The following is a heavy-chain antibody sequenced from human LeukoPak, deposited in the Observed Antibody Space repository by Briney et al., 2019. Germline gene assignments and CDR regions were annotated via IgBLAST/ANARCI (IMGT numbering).Heavy chain of an antibody. V-gene: IGHV3-53*01. CDR3: SRDTSGCLDY. CDR2: IYSGGSL. D-gene: IGHD5-12*01. Sequence: GGSLRLSCAASGFTVISNYMSWVRQAPGKGLEWVSVIYSGGSLYYADSVKGRFTISRDNAKNSLYLQMNSLRAEDTSVYYCSRDTSGCLDYWGQGTLVTASS. CDR1: GFTVISNY. J-gene: IGHJ4*02.